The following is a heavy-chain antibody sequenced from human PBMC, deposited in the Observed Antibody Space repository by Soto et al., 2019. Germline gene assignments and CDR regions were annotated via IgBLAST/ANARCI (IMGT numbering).Heavy chain of an antibody. CDR1: GGSFSGYY. D-gene: IGHD3-22*01. CDR2: INHSGST. V-gene: IGHV4-34*01. CDR3: ARDLPKYYYDSSGYYLKIDAFDI. J-gene: IGHJ3*02. Sequence: SETLSLTCAVYGGSFSGYYCSWIRQPPGKGLEWIGEINHSGSTNYNPSLKSRVTISVDTSKNQFSLKLSSVTASDTAVYYSARDLPKYYYDSSGYYLKIDAFDIWRQGTMVTVSS.